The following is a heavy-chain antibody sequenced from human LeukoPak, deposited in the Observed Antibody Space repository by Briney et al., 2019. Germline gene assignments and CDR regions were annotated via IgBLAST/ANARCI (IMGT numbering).Heavy chain of an antibody. Sequence: SVKVSCKASGGTFSSYAISWVRQAPGQGLEWMGGIIPIFGTANYAQKFQGRVTITADESTSTAYMELSSLRSEDTAVYYCAREVGIRGHFDYWGRGTPVTVSS. CDR1: GGTFSSYA. D-gene: IGHD1-26*01. J-gene: IGHJ4*02. V-gene: IGHV1-69*13. CDR2: IIPIFGTA. CDR3: AREVGIRGHFDY.